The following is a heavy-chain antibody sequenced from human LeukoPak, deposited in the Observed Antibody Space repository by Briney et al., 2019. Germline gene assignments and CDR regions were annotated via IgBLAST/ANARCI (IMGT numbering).Heavy chain of an antibody. CDR1: GYTFTSYY. CDR2: INPSGGST. CDR3: ARDYPVAVYGMDV. D-gene: IGHD4-17*01. Sequence: VSVKVSCKASGYTFTSYYMHWVRQAPGQGLEWMGIINPSGGSTSYAQKFQGRVTMTRDTSTSTVYMELSSLRSEDTAVYYCARDYPVAVYGMDVWGQGTTVTVSS. V-gene: IGHV1-46*01. J-gene: IGHJ6*02.